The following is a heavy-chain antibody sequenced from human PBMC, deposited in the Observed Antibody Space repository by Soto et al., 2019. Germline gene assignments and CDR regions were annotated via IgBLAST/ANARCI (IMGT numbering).Heavy chain of an antibody. Sequence: LRLSCAASGFTFSSYWMHWVRQAPGKGLVWVSRINSDGSSTSYADSVKGRFTISRDNAKNTLYLQMNSLRAEDTAVYYCASARRGVWFDPWGQGTLVTVSS. J-gene: IGHJ5*02. CDR3: ASARRGVWFDP. V-gene: IGHV3-74*01. CDR2: INSDGSST. CDR1: GFTFSSYW.